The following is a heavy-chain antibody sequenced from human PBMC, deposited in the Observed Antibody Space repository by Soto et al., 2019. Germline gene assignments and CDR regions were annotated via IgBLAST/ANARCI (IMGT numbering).Heavy chain of an antibody. CDR2: MHTGGNEK. CDR1: GFTFSYYG. CDR3: ARDADTTGHYSHFDL. Sequence: QVQLVESGGGVVQPGGSLRLSCAASGFTFSYYGFHWVRQAPGKGLEWVAVMHTGGNEKYYVDSVKGRFTVSRDDSRNMVYLEMSGLRAEDTAEYFCARDADTTGHYSHFDLWGRGALV. D-gene: IGHD3-9*01. V-gene: IGHV3-33*08. J-gene: IGHJ4*02.